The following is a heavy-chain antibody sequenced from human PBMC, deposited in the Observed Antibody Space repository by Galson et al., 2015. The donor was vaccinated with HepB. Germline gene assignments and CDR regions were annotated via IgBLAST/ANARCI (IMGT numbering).Heavy chain of an antibody. D-gene: IGHD5-18*01. CDR1: GYTFATYG. Sequence: QSGAEVKKPGDSVKVSCKASGYTFATYGINWVRQAPGQGLEWMGWISPYNGNTNYAQNLQGRVTMTTDRSTSTAYMELRSLRSDDTAVYYCARDLGRAYSYGRVDYWGQGTLVTVSS. CDR2: ISPYNGNT. J-gene: IGHJ4*02. CDR3: ARDLGRAYSYGRVDY. V-gene: IGHV1-18*01.